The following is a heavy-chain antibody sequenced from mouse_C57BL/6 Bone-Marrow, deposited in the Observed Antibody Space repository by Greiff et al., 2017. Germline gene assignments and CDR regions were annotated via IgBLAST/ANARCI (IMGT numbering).Heavy chain of an antibody. V-gene: IGHV5-16*01. D-gene: IGHD2-4*01. Sequence: EVQGVESEGGLVQPGSSMKLSCTASGFTFSDYYMAWVRQVPGQGLEWVADINYSGSSTYYMDSLKSRFIISRDNAKNILYLQMSSLKSEDTATYDCARVDYDCLVVWGKGTTLTVSS. CDR1: GFTFSDYY. CDR3: ARVDYDCLVV. CDR2: INYSGSST. J-gene: IGHJ2*01.